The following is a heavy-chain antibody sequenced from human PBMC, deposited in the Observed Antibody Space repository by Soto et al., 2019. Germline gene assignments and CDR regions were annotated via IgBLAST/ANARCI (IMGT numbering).Heavy chain of an antibody. D-gene: IGHD1-26*01. CDR2: IDGDSGDT. V-gene: IGHV1-2*04. J-gene: IGHJ6*02. CDR3: ARTPNNGRAGVYGMDV. CDR1: GYTFTDYY. Sequence: QVLLVQSGAEVKKPGASVKVSCKASGYTFTDYYIHWVRQAPGQGLEWMGWIDGDSGDTKYAQNFQDCVTMTRDTSINTAYMELSRLTSDDTAVYYCARTPNNGRAGVYGMDVWGQGTTVIVSS.